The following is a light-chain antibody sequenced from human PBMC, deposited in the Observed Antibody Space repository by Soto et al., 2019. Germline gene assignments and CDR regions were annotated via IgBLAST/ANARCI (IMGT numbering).Light chain of an antibody. CDR2: VAS. Sequence: EIVVTKSPSALSVSPGERATLYCRASQSVNQKLGWYQQKPGQAPRLLIYVASYRATGIPARFSGSGSGTEYTLTISNLQAEDFAVYYCQQFNNWPHTFGQGTRLEIK. V-gene: IGKV3-15*01. CDR1: QSVNQK. J-gene: IGKJ5*01. CDR3: QQFNNWPHT.